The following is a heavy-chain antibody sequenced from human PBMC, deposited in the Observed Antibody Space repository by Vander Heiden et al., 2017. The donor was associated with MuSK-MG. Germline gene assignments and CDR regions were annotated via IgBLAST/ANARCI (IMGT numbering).Heavy chain of an antibody. J-gene: IGHJ4*02. CDR1: GFTFTCNG. CDR3: AKLMNY. V-gene: IGHV3-23*01. CDR2: ISGSGAST. Sequence: VQPFESGGGLVQPRWFLILYCAASGFTFTCNGMSWVGQAPGKGLEWVSAISGSGASTYYADSVKGRFTISRDNSKNTLYLKMNSLRAEDTAVYYCAKLMNYWCQGTLVTVSS.